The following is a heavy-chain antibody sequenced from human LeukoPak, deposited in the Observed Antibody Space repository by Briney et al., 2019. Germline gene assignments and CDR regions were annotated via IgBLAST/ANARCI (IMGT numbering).Heavy chain of an antibody. Sequence: PGGSLRLSCTTSGFTFSNYAMSWVCQAPGKGLEWVSTISNSGGDTYYADSVKGRFTISRDNSQNTLYLQMNSLRAEDTALYYCAKSLSSWYNYWGQGTLVTVSS. V-gene: IGHV3-23*01. CDR2: ISNSGGDT. CDR3: AKSLSSWYNY. CDR1: GFTFSNYA. D-gene: IGHD6-13*01. J-gene: IGHJ4*02.